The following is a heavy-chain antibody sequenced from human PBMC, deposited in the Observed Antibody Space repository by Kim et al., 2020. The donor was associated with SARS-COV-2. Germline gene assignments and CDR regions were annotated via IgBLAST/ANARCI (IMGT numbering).Heavy chain of an antibody. CDR2: INHSGST. V-gene: IGHV4-34*01. J-gene: IGHJ4*02. CDR3: ARGQGGGGFFYSSPHSSSWYSY. CDR1: GGSFSGYY. Sequence: SETLSLTCAVYGGSFSGYYWSWIRQPPGKGLEWIGEINHSGSTNYNPSLKSRVTISVDTSKNQFSLKLSSVTAADTAVYYCARGQGGGGFFYSSPHSSSWYSYWGQGTLVTVSS. D-gene: IGHD6-13*01.